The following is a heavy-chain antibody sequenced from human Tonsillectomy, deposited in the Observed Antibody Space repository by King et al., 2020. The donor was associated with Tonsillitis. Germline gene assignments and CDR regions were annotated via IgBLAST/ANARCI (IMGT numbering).Heavy chain of an antibody. CDR2: IYPGDSDT. CDR1: GYSFTSYW. J-gene: IGHJ4*02. D-gene: IGHD3-22*01. Sequence: VQLVQSGAEVKKPGESLKISCKGSGYSFTSYWIGWVRQMPGKGLEWMGIIYPGDSDTRYSPSFHGQVTISAVKSISTAYLQWSSLKASDTAMYYCARGEVGYYYDSSGEYYFDYWGQGTLVTVSS. CDR3: ARGEVGYYYDSSGEYYFDY. V-gene: IGHV5-51*01.